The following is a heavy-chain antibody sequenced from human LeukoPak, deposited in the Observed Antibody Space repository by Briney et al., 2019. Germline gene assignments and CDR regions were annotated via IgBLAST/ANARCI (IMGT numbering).Heavy chain of an antibody. CDR1: GFTFSDTW. CDR2: ISWNSGSI. Sequence: PGGSLRLSCAASGFTFSDTWMHWFRQAPGKGLFWFSGISWNSGSIGYADSVKGRFTISRDNAKNSLYLQMNSLRAEDTAVYYCARGVLYYDTSFDPWGQGTLVTVSS. J-gene: IGHJ5*02. D-gene: IGHD3-22*01. V-gene: IGHV3-9*01. CDR3: ARGVLYYDTSFDP.